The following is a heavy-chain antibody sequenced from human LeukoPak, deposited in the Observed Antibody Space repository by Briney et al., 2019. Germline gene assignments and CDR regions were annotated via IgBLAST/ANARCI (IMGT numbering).Heavy chain of an antibody. CDR3: AKVGGGWFSTFVY. Sequence: PGGSLRLSCAASGFTFHNYAMSCVRQAPGKGLEWVSGISGSGGSTYFPDSVKGRFTISRDNSKNTLYLQMNSLRAEDTAVYYCAKVGGGWFSTFVYWGQGTLVTVSS. J-gene: IGHJ4*02. D-gene: IGHD6-19*01. CDR1: GFTFHNYA. V-gene: IGHV3-23*01. CDR2: ISGSGGST.